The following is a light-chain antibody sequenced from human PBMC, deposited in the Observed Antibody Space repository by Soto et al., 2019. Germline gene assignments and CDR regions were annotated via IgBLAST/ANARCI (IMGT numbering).Light chain of an antibody. CDR3: QQYNSYWT. J-gene: IGKJ1*01. CDR1: QSISSW. CDR2: KAS. Sequence: DIQMTQSPSTLSASVGDRVTITCRANQSISSWLAWYQQKPGKAPKLLIYKASSLESGVPSRFSGSGSGTEFTLNISSLQPDDFATYYCQQYNSYWTFGQGTKVEIK. V-gene: IGKV1-5*03.